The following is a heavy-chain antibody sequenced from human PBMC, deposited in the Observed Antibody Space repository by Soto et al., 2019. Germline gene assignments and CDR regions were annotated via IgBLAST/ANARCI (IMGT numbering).Heavy chain of an antibody. CDR2: ISGSGGST. J-gene: IGHJ5*02. V-gene: IGHV3-23*01. Sequence: PGGSLRLSCAASGFTFSSYAMIWVRRAPGKGLEWVSAISGSGGSTYYADSVKGRFTISRDNSKNTLYLQMNSLRAEDTAVYYCAKDPVLRYFDWPPSDWFDPWGQGTLVTVSS. D-gene: IGHD3-9*01. CDR3: AKDPVLRYFDWPPSDWFDP. CDR1: GFTFSSYA.